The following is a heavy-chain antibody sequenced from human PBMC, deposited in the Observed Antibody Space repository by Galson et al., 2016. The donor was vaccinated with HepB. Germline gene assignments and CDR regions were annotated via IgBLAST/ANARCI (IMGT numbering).Heavy chain of an antibody. CDR2: IYWNDDK. V-gene: IGHV2-5*01. D-gene: IGHD3-22*01. Sequence: PALVKPTQTLTLTCTFSGFSLSTSGVGVGWIRQPPGKALEWLALIYWNDDKRYSPSLKSRLTITKDTSKNQVVLTMTNMDPVDTATYYCAHRSSSGYYYLTFDYWGQGTLVTVSS. CDR1: GFSLSTSGVG. CDR3: AHRSSSGYYYLTFDY. J-gene: IGHJ4*02.